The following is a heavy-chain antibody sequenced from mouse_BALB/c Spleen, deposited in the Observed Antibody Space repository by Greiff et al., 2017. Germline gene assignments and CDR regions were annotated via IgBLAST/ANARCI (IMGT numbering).Heavy chain of an antibody. V-gene: IGHV1-4*02. J-gene: IGHJ4*01. CDR1: GYTFTSYT. CDR2: INPSSGYT. Sequence: VQLQQSAAELARPGASVKMSCKASGYTFTSYTLHWVKQRPGQGLEWIGYINPSSGYTEYNQKFKDKTTMTADKSSSTAYMQLSSLTSEDSAVYYCATSTRMAAMDYWGQGTSVTVSS. D-gene: IGHD2-4*01. CDR3: ATSTRMAAMDY.